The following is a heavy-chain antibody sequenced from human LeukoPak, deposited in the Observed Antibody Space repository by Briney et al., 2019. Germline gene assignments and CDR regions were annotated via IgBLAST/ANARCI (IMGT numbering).Heavy chain of an antibody. J-gene: IGHJ4*02. D-gene: IGHD3-22*01. CDR2: MNPNSGNT. CDR3: ARDLLDAHYYDSSGYYYFDY. Sequence: ASVKVSCKASGYTFTSYDINWVRQATGQGLEWMGWMNPNSGNTGYAQKFQGRVTMTRNTSISTAYMELRSLRSDDTAVYYCARDLLDAHYYDSSGYYYFDYWGQGTLVTVSS. CDR1: GYTFTSYD. V-gene: IGHV1-8*01.